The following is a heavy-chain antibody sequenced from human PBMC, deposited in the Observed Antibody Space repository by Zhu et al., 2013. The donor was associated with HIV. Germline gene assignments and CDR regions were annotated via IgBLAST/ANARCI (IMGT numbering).Heavy chain of an antibody. D-gene: IGHD2-8*02. V-gene: IGHV1-2*02. CDR1: GYTFTGYY. J-gene: IGHJ4*02. CDR2: INPKSGDT. CDR3: ARDFFYERPGAGYY. Sequence: QVQLVQSGAEVKKPGASVKVSCKASGYTFTGYYMHWVRQAPGQGLEWMGWINPKSGDTNYAQKFQGRVTMTTDTSIGTAYMEVSRLRSDDTATYYCARDFFYERPGAGYYWGQGTTVIVSS.